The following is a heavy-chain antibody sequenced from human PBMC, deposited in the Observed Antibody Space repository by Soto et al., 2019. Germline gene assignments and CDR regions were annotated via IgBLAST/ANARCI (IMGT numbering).Heavy chain of an antibody. CDR2: VHSSGST. CDR1: GDSMNTYH. D-gene: IGHD6-13*01. CDR3: ARGQGVAAAGITWFDP. Sequence: PSETLSLTCTVSGDSMNTYHWSWIRQPAGKGLEWIGHVHSSGSTNYNPSLKSRVTMSVDTSKNQFSLRLMSVTAADTAVYYCARGQGVAAAGITWFDPWGQGSRVTVSS. J-gene: IGHJ5*02. V-gene: IGHV4-4*07.